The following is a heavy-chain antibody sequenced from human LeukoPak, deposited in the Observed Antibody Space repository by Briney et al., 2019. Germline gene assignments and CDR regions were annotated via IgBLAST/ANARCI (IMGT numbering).Heavy chain of an antibody. CDR3: ARRTSDTAMDIHYFDY. Sequence: ASVKVSCKASGYTFTSYGISWVRQAPGQGLEWMGWISAYNGNTNYAQKLQGRVTMTTDTSTSTAYMELRSLRSDDTAVYYCARRTSDTAMDIHYFDYWGQGTLVIVSS. J-gene: IGHJ4*02. CDR1: GYTFTSYG. CDR2: ISAYNGNT. D-gene: IGHD5-18*01. V-gene: IGHV1-18*01.